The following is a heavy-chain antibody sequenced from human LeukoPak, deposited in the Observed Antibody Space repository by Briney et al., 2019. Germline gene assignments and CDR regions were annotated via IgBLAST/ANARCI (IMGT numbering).Heavy chain of an antibody. CDR1: GYAFTGYF. Sequence: ASVKVSCKASGYAFTGYFMHWVPQAPGQGLGWMGWIDPNSGGTNYAQKFPGRVTMTRDTSISTAYMELSRLRSDDTAMYYCARPLSPYQYYFAYWGQGTLVTVSS. V-gene: IGHV1-2*02. CDR3: ARPLSPYQYYFAY. J-gene: IGHJ4*02. D-gene: IGHD3-16*02. CDR2: IDPNSGGT.